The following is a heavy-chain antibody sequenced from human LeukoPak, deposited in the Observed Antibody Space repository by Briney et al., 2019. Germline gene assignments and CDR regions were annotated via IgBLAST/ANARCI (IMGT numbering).Heavy chain of an antibody. CDR3: ARDQKRRDGAYPNWFDP. CDR2: IFHTGST. CDR1: GAAINSHY. Sequence: PSETLSLTCTVSGAAINSHYWSWIRQPPGKGLEWIGYIFHTGSTYYTPSLKSRVTISVDRSKNQFSLNLSSVTASDTAVYYCARDQKRRDGAYPNWFDPWGQGILVTVSS. J-gene: IGHJ5*02. D-gene: IGHD4-17*01. V-gene: IGHV4-59*11.